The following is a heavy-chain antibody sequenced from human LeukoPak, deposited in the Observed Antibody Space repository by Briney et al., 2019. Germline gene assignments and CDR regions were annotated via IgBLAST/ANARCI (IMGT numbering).Heavy chain of an antibody. CDR1: GFTVITNY. Sequence: GSLRLSCAASGFTVITNYMSWVRQAPGQGLEWVSVIYSGGSTYYADSVKGRFTISRANSKNTLYLQMNSLRAEDTAVYYCARESAYPYWYFDLWGRGTLVTVSS. V-gene: IGHV3-66*02. J-gene: IGHJ2*01. CDR2: IYSGGST. CDR3: ARESAYPYWYFDL.